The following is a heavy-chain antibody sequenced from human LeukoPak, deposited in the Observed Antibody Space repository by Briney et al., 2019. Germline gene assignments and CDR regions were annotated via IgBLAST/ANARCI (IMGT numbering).Heavy chain of an antibody. D-gene: IGHD1-26*01. Sequence: GGSLRLSCAASGTTFDSHYVTWVRQTPEKGLEWVANINQDGSEKNYVDSVKGRFTISRDNAMKSLYLQMNSLRAEDTAVYYCASAAGWESAYWGQGTLVTVSS. CDR2: INQDGSEK. CDR3: ASAAGWESAY. CDR1: GTTFDSHY. V-gene: IGHV3-7*01. J-gene: IGHJ4*02.